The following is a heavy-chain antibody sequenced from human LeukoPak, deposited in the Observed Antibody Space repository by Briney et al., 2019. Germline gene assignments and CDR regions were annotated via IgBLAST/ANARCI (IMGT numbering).Heavy chain of an antibody. CDR1: GYTFTSYY. V-gene: IGHV1-46*01. CDR2: INPSGGST. Sequence: ASVKVSCKASGYTFTSYYMHWVRQAPGQGLEWMGIINPSGGSTSYAQKFQGRVTVTRDTSTSTVYMELSSLRSEDTAVYYCASILWLYYYGRGGAFDIWGQGTMVTVSS. J-gene: IGHJ3*02. CDR3: ASILWLYYYGRGGAFDI. D-gene: IGHD3-10*02.